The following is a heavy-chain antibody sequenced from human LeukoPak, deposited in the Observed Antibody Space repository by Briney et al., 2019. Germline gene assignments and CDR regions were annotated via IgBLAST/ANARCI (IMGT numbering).Heavy chain of an antibody. CDR2: ISGSGGST. D-gene: IGHD3-16*01. J-gene: IGHJ4*02. V-gene: IGHV3-23*01. CDR1: GFTFSSYA. CDR3: ARESMIMFWD. Sequence: GGSLRLSCAVSGFTFSSYAMSWVRQSPGKGLEWVSGISGSGGSTYYAASVKGRFTISRDNAKNSLYLQMNSLRGEDTAVYYCARESMIMFWDWGQGTLVTVSS.